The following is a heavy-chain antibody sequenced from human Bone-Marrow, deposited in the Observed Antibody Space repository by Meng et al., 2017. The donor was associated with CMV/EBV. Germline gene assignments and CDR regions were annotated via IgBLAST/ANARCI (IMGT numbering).Heavy chain of an antibody. CDR2: INHSGST. Sequence: SQTLSLTGAVYGGSFSGYYWSWIRQPPGKGLEWIGEINHSGSTNYNPSLKSRVTISVDTSKNQFSLKLSSVTAADTAVYYCARRGASIVVVPAARQRGYYYGMDVWGQGTTVTVSS. J-gene: IGHJ6*02. CDR3: ARRGASIVVVPAARQRGYYYGMDV. V-gene: IGHV4-34*01. CDR1: GGSFSGYY. D-gene: IGHD2-2*01.